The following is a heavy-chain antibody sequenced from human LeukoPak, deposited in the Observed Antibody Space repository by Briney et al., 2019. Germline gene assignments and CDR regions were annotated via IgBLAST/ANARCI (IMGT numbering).Heavy chain of an antibody. J-gene: IGHJ4*02. Sequence: PGGSLRLSCAASGFTFSSYEMNWVRQVPGKGLDWVANINPDGSGKRYVDSVKGRFTIARDNADNSLSLQMNSLRAEDTAVYYCATWGAGGNSWGQGTLVTVSS. V-gene: IGHV3-7*01. CDR1: GFTFSSYE. CDR3: ATWGAGGNS. D-gene: IGHD3-16*01. CDR2: INPDGSGK.